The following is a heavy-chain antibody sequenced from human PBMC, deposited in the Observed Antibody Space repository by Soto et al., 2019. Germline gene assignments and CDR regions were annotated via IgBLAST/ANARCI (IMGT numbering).Heavy chain of an antibody. V-gene: IGHV3-33*01. CDR1: GFTFISYG. Sequence: PGGSLRLSCAASGFTFISYGMHWVRQAPGKGLERVAVIWYDGSNKYYADSVKGRFTISRGNSKNTLYLQMNSLRAEDTAVYYCARERDYVWGSYRASLGYWGQGTLVTVSS. CDR2: IWYDGSNK. CDR3: ARERDYVWGSYRASLGY. D-gene: IGHD3-16*02. J-gene: IGHJ4*02.